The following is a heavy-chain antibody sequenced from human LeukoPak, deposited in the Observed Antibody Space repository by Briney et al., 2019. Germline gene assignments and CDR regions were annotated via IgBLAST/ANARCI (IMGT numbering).Heavy chain of an antibody. Sequence: PGGSLRLSCAASGFTFSSYGMYWVRQAPGKGLEWVAFIRYDGSNKYYADSVKGRFTISRDNSKNTPYLQMNSLRAEDTAVYYCAKDRSNYEVIDYWGQGTLVTVSS. CDR1: GFTFSSYG. V-gene: IGHV3-30*02. J-gene: IGHJ4*02. CDR3: AKDRSNYEVIDY. CDR2: IRYDGSNK. D-gene: IGHD4-11*01.